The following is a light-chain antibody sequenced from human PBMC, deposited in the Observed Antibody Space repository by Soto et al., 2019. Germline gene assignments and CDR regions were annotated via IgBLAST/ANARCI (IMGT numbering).Light chain of an antibody. Sequence: IQLTQSPTTLPASVGDRVTLTCRASESISNWLAWYQQRPGTAPKLLIYHASILETAVPSRFSGNGSGTEFTLTISSXXXXDFATYYCQQYRTYSFGQGSRVEIK. CDR2: HAS. CDR3: QQYRTYS. J-gene: IGKJ1*01. V-gene: IGKV1-5*01. CDR1: ESISNW.